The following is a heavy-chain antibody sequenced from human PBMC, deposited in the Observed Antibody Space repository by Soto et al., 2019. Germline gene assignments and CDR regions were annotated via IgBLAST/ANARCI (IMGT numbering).Heavy chain of an antibody. J-gene: IGHJ4*02. D-gene: IGHD3-10*01. CDR3: AKDLSAITMVRGVGY. CDR1: GFTFSSYA. Sequence: EVQLLESGGGLVQPGGSLRLSCAASGFTFSSYAMSWVRQAPGKGLEWVPAISGSGGSTYYADSVKGRFTISRDNSKNTLYLQMNSLRAEDTAVYYCAKDLSAITMVRGVGYWGQGTLVTVSS. CDR2: ISGSGGST. V-gene: IGHV3-23*01.